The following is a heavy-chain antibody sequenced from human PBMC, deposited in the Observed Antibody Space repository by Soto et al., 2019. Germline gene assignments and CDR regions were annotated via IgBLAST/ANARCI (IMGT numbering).Heavy chain of an antibody. CDR3: ARHGGAARDY. D-gene: IGHD6-6*01. Sequence: SETLSLTCTVPGGSIISYYWSWIRQPPGKGLEWIGYIYYSGSTNYNPSLKSRVTISVDTSKNQFSLKLSSVTAADTAVYYCARHGGAARDYWGQGTLVTVSS. CDR2: IYYSGST. J-gene: IGHJ4*02. V-gene: IGHV4-59*01. CDR1: GGSIISYY.